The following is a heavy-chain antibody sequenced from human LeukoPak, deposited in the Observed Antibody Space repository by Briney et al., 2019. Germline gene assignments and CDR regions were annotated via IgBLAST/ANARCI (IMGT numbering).Heavy chain of an antibody. CDR3: ATVRDIVVGGGPYYFDY. CDR2: INPHNGDT. CDR1: GYTFIGYY. J-gene: IGHJ4*02. D-gene: IGHD2-15*01. Sequence: VKVSCKASGYTFIGYYLHWVRQAPGQGLEWMGWINPHNGDTKYAQKFQVRVTMTRDTSITTAYMELSRLKSDDTAVYYCATVRDIVVGGGPYYFDYWGQGTLGTVSS. V-gene: IGHV1-2*02.